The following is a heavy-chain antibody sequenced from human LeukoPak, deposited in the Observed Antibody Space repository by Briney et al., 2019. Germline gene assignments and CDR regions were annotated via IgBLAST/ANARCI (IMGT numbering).Heavy chain of an antibody. CDR2: VLSGATT. V-gene: IGHV3-66*01. CDR3: ARDQSGQLRYFDWLLVGYFDY. J-gene: IGHJ4*02. Sequence: GGSLRLSCAASGFTVSSNYMTWVRQTPGKGLEWVSVVLSGATTYYADSVKGRFTISTDNSKNTLYLQMNSLRAEDTAVYYCARDQSGQLRYFDWLLVGYFDYWGQGTLVTVSS. D-gene: IGHD3-9*01. CDR1: GFTVSSNY.